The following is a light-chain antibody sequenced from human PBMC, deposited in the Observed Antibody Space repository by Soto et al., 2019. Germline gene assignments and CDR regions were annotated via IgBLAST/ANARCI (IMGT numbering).Light chain of an antibody. CDR3: QQYGRSSWT. CDR1: QSVSSSY. V-gene: IGKV3-20*01. CDR2: GAS. J-gene: IGKJ1*01. Sequence: EIVLTQSPGTLSLSPGERATLSCRASQSVSSSYLAWYQQKPGQAPRLLIYGASSRATGIPDRFSGSGSETDFNLTISRLEPEDFAVYYCQQYGRSSWTFGQGTKVEIK.